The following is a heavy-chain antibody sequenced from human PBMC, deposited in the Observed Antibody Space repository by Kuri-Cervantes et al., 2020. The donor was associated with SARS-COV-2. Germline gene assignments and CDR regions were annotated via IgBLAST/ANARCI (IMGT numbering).Heavy chain of an antibody. CDR1: GYTFTGYY. J-gene: IGHJ5*02. CDR3: AILYWNDGNWFDP. V-gene: IGHV1-2*02. D-gene: IGHD1-1*01. CDR2: INPNSGGT. Sequence: ASVKVSCKAPGYTFTGYYMHWVRQAPGQGLEWIGWINPNSGGTNYAQKFQGRVTMTRDTSISTAYMELSRLRSDDTAVYYCAILYWNDGNWFDPWGQGTLVTVSS.